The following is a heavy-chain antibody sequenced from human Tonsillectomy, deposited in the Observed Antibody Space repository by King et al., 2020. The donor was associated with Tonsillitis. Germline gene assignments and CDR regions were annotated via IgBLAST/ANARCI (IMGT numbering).Heavy chain of an antibody. CDR3: ARDVAKGIVVAGSTDY. D-gene: IGHD6-19*01. CDR2: IKQDGSEK. J-gene: IGHJ4*02. V-gene: IGHV3-7*01. CDR1: GFTFSTYW. Sequence: VQLVESGGGLVQPGGSLRLSCAASGFTFSTYWMSWVRQAPGKGLEWVANIKQDGSEKNYVDSGKGRFTISRDKAKNSLYLQMNSLRAEEMAVYYCARDVAKGIVVAGSTDYWGQGTLVTVSS.